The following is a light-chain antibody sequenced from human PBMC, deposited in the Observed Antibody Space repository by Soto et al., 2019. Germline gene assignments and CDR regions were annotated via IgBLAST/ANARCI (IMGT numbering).Light chain of an antibody. CDR2: GAS. J-gene: IGKJ3*01. Sequence: EMVLTQSPGTLSLSPGERATLSCRASQSVSSSYLAWYQQKPGQAPRLLIYGASSRATGIPDRFSVSGSGTDSTFTITRLEPKYFAVYYCQQYCSSPSLFTFGPGTKVDIK. CDR1: QSVSSSY. CDR3: QQYCSSPSLFT. V-gene: IGKV3-20*01.